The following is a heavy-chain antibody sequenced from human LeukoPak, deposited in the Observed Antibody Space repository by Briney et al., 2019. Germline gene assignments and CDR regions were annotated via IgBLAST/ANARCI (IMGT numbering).Heavy chain of an antibody. D-gene: IGHD5-18*01. CDR1: GFPFSSYA. J-gene: IGHJ4*02. V-gene: IGHV3-23*01. CDR3: AKYAGYSYGLYYFDD. Sequence: GGSLRLSCAASGFPFSSYAMSWVRQAPGKGLEWVSSIISSGGVTYYADSVKGRFTISRDNSKNTGYLQMDSLRAEDSAVYFCAKYAGYSYGLYYFDDWGQGTLVTVSS. CDR2: IISSGGVT.